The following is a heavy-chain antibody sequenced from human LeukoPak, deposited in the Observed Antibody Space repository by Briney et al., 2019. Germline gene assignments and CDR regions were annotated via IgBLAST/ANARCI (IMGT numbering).Heavy chain of an antibody. CDR2: ISNSGGST. CDR3: AKDVYGSSWYYFDH. D-gene: IGHD6-19*01. V-gene: IGHV3-23*01. J-gene: IGHJ4*02. CDR1: GFTFSSYA. Sequence: GRSLRLSCEASGFTFSSYAMSWVRQAPGKGQEWVSGISNSGGSTDYADSVEGRFSISRDNSKNTLSLQMNSLRADDTAVYYCAKDVYGSSWYYFDHWGQGTLVTVSS.